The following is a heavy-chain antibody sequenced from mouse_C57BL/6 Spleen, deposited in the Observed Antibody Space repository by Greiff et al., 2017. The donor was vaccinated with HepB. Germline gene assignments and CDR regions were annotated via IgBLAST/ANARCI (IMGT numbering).Heavy chain of an antibody. D-gene: IGHD1-1*01. J-gene: IGHJ4*01. Sequence: VKLMESGPGLVAPSQSLSITCTVSGFSLTSYGVHWVRQPPGKGLEWLVVIWSDGSTTYNSALKSRLSISKDNSKSQVFLKMNSLQTDDTAMYYCASSTVVATDYAMDYWGQGTSVTVSS. CDR1: GFSLTSYG. V-gene: IGHV2-6*03. CDR3: ASSTVVATDYAMDY. CDR2: IWSDGST.